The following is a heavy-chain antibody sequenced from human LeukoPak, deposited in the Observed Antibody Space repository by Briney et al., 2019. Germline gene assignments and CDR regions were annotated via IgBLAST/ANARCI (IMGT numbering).Heavy chain of an antibody. CDR3: AKVRTVYDSSGYYYDPFDY. D-gene: IGHD3-22*01. Sequence: GGSLRLSCAASGFTFRSFWMSWVRQAPGKGLEWVSAISGSGGSTYYADSVKGRFTISRDNSKNTLYLQMNSLRAEDTAVYYCAKVRTVYDSSGYYYDPFDYWGQGTLVTVSS. CDR1: GFTFRSFW. J-gene: IGHJ4*02. V-gene: IGHV3-23*01. CDR2: ISGSGGST.